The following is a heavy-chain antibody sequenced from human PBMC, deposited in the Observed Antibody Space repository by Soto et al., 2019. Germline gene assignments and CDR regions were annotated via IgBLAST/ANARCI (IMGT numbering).Heavy chain of an antibody. CDR2: ISDDDGKT. CDR3: ARGEATDF. Sequence: ASVKVSCKTSGYSFTSYGISWVRQAPGQGLEWMGWISDDDGKTNYAQKFQGRVTVTTDASTSTAYMELRSLRFDDTAVYYCARGEATDFWGQGTLVTVSS. J-gene: IGHJ4*02. V-gene: IGHV1-18*04. CDR1: GYSFTSYG.